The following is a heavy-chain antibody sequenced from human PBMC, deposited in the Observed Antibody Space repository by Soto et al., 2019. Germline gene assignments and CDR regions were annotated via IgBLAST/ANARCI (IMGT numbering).Heavy chain of an antibody. D-gene: IGHD3-3*01. CDR3: ARARYDFWSGTAMDV. Sequence: SETLSLTCTVSGGSISSYYWSWIRQPPGKGLEWIGYIYYSGSTNYNPSLESRVSISVDTSKNQFSLKLSSVTAADTAVYYCARARYDFWSGTAMDVWGQGTTVTVSS. CDR2: IYYSGST. J-gene: IGHJ6*02. V-gene: IGHV4-59*01. CDR1: GGSISSYY.